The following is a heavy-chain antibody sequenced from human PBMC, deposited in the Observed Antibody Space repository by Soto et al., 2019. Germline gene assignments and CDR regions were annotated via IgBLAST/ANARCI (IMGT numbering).Heavy chain of an antibody. CDR3: VRHAQWIIRAY. D-gene: IGHD5-12*01. V-gene: IGHV4-59*08. Sequence: SETLSLTCTVSGGSISSYYWSWIRQPPGKGLEWIGYIYYSGSTNYNPSLKSRVTISVDTSKNQFSLKLSSVTAADTAVYYCVRHAQWIIRAYWGHGTLVXVSS. J-gene: IGHJ4*01. CDR1: GGSISSYY. CDR2: IYYSGST.